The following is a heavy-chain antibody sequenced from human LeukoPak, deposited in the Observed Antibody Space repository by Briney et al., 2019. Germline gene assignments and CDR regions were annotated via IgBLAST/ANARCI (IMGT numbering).Heavy chain of an antibody. V-gene: IGHV3-23*01. CDR3: AKFPSYDSSGHDGFDV. CDR2: ICGDDGRT. CDR1: GFTFSSFA. J-gene: IGHJ3*01. Sequence: GGSLRLSCAASGFTFSSFAMTWVRQAPGKGLEWVSGICGDDGRTYYADSVKGRFTISRDNSQNTLYLQMDTLRAEDTAIYYCAKFPSYDSSGHDGFDVWGQGTRVTVSS. D-gene: IGHD3-22*01.